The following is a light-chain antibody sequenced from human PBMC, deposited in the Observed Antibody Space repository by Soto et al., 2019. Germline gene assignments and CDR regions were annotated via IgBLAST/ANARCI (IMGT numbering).Light chain of an antibody. CDR2: GAS. V-gene: IGKV3-20*01. CDR3: QQYGSSPWIT. Sequence: EIVLTQSPGTLSLSTGERATLSCRASQSVSSSYLAWYQQKPGQAPRLLIYGASSRATGIPDRFSGSGSGTDFTLTISRLEPEDFAVYYCQQYGSSPWITFGQGTRLEIK. J-gene: IGKJ5*01. CDR1: QSVSSSY.